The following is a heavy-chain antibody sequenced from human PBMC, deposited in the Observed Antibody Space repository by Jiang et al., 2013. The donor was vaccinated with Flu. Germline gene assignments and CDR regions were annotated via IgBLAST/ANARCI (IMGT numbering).Heavy chain of an antibody. V-gene: IGHV1-46*03. CDR2: INPSGGST. CDR3: ARAYSGYSYSDAFDI. Sequence: RQAPGQGLEWMGIINPSGGSTSYAQKFQGRVTMTRDTSTSTVYMELSSLRSEDTAVYYCARAYSGYSYSDAFDIWGQGTMVTVSS. J-gene: IGHJ3*02. D-gene: IGHD5-18*01.